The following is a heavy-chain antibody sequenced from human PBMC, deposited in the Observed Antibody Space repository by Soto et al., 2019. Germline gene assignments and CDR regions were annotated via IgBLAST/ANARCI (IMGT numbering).Heavy chain of an antibody. V-gene: IGHV1-69*02. CDR2: VIPALDIA. J-gene: IGHJ5*02. CDR1: GGTFTSDS. Sequence: QVQLVQSGAEVKKPGSSVKVSCKASGGTFTSDSFSWVRQAPGQGLEWMGRVIPALDIADYAQKFRGRVKINPDKSTSTVFMELSSLRSNDTSLYYCAVDHTMNLRGPPNRFDPWGQGTLVTVSS. CDR3: AVDHTMNLRGPPNRFDP. D-gene: IGHD3-22*01.